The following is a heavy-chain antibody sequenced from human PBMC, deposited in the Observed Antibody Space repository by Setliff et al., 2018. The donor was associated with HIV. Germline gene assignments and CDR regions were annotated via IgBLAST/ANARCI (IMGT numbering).Heavy chain of an antibody. J-gene: IGHJ4*02. V-gene: IGHV5-51*01. CDR2: LYFGDSDP. Sequence: GASLTLSCKTSGSSFSTYWVGWVRQMPGKGLEWLGILYFGDSDPKYNPSFEGQVTISADKSIKTAFLQWRSLKTSDTAIYYCARGRGGCFGGGRYYNLPYFDSWGQGTLVTVSS. D-gene: IGHD2-15*01. CDR3: ARGRGGCFGGGRYYNLPYFDS. CDR1: GSSFSTYW.